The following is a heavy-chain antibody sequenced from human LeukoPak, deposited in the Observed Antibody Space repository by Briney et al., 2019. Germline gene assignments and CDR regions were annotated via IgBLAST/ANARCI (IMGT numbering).Heavy chain of an antibody. CDR3: AKGLGNWGSGFHY. D-gene: IGHD7-27*01. CDR2: ISGSGGST. CDR1: GFTFSSYA. Sequence: PGGSLRLSCAASGFTFSSYAMSWVRQAPGKGLEWVSAISGSGGSTYYADSVKGRFTISRNNSKNTLYLQMNSLRAEDTAVYYCAKGLGNWGSGFHYWGQGTLVTVSS. V-gene: IGHV3-23*01. J-gene: IGHJ4*02.